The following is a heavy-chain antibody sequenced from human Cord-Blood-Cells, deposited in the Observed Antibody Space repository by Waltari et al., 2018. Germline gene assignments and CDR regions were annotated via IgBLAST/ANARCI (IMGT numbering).Heavy chain of an antibody. CDR2: INHSGRT. Sequence: QVQLQQWGAGLLKPSETMSLTCAVYGGSFSGYYWRWIRQPPGKGLEWSGEINHSGRTNYDPALKSRVTISVDTSKNQFSLKLSSVTAADTAVYYCARKCSSSDGGGFDYWGQGTLVTVSS. J-gene: IGHJ4*02. CDR3: ARKCSSSDGGGFDY. V-gene: IGHV4-34*01. D-gene: IGHD6-6*01. CDR1: GGSFSGYY.